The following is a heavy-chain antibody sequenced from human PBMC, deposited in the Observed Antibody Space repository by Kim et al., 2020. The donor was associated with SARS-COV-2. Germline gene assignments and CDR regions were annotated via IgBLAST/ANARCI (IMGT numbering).Heavy chain of an antibody. CDR2: ISSSSSYT. V-gene: IGHV3-11*06. J-gene: IGHJ3*02. Sequence: GGSLRLSCAASGFTFSDYYMSWIRQAPGKGLEWVSYISSSSSYTNYADSVKGRFTISRDNAKNSLYLQMNSLRAEDTAVYYCARGLRYYYGSGSSDAFDIWGQGTMVTVSS. CDR3: ARGLRYYYGSGSSDAFDI. D-gene: IGHD3-10*01. CDR1: GFTFSDYY.